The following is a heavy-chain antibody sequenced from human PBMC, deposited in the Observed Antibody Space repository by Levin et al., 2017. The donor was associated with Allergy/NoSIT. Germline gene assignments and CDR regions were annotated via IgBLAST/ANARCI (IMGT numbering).Heavy chain of an antibody. J-gene: IGHJ4*02. CDR1: GFTFSSYG. CDR3: ARDGSGGSCYDY. CDR2: IWYDGSNK. D-gene: IGHD2-15*01. V-gene: IGHV3-33*01. Sequence: PGGSLRLSCAASGFTFSSYGMHWVRQAPGKGLEWVAVIWYDGSNKYYADSVKGRFTISRDNSKNTLYLQMNSLRAEDTAVYYCARDGSGGSCYDYWGQGTLVTVSS.